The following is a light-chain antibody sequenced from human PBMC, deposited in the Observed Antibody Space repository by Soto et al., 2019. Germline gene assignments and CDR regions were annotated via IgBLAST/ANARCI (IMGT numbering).Light chain of an antibody. CDR3: SSYTSATTYV. J-gene: IGLJ1*01. Sequence: LTQPASVSGSPGQSITISCAGTSSDVGAYDYVSWYQHHPGKAPKLMIHEVSDRPSGISNRFSGSKSGNTASLTISGLQAEDEADYYCSSYTSATTYVFGTGTKVTVL. CDR1: SSDVGAYDY. V-gene: IGLV2-14*01. CDR2: EVS.